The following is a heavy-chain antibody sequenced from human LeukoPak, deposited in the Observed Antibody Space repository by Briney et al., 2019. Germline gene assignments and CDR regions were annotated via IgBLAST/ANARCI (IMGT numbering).Heavy chain of an antibody. V-gene: IGHV1-2*02. CDR1: GYTFTGYY. D-gene: IGHD3-10*01. J-gene: IGHJ5*02. CDR2: INPNSGGT. CDR3: ARDWGSGDLYNWFDP. Sequence: SVKVSCKASGYTFTGYYMHWVRQAPGQGLEWMGWINPNSGGTNYAQKFQGRVTMTRDTSISTAYMELSRLRSDDTAVYYCARDWGSGDLYNWFDPWGQGTLVTVSS.